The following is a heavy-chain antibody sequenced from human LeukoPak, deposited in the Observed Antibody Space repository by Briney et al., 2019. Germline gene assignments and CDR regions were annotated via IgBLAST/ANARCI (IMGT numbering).Heavy chain of an antibody. CDR2: IYYSGST. CDR3: ARVRDGEYDILTEVDY. Sequence: PSETLSLTCTVSGGSISSGDYYWSWIRQPPGKGLEWIGYIYYSGSTYYNPSLKSRVTISVDTSKNQFSLKLSSVTAADTAVYYCARVRDGEYDILTEVDYWGQETLVTVSS. V-gene: IGHV4-30-4*08. D-gene: IGHD3-9*01. CDR1: GGSISSGDYY. J-gene: IGHJ4*02.